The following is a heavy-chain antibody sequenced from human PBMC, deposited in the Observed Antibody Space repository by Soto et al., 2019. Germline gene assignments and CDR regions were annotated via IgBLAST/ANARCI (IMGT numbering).Heavy chain of an antibody. D-gene: IGHD3-10*01. CDR3: ATDFGSYYYYGMDV. CDR1: GFTFTSSA. CDR2: IVVGSGNT. J-gene: IGHJ6*02. Sequence: VKVSCKASGFTFTSSAVQWVRQARGQRLEWIGWIVVGSGNTNYAQKFQERVTITRDMSTSTAYMELSSLRSEDTAVYYCATDFGSYYYYGMDVWGQGTTVTVSS. V-gene: IGHV1-58*01.